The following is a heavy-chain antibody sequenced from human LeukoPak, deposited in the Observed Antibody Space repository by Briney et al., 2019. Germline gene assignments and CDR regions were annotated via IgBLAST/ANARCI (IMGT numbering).Heavy chain of an antibody. V-gene: IGHV4-39*01. CDR1: GGSISSSSYY. CDR3: ARTVTYWYFDL. Sequence: SETLSLTCTVSGGSISSSSYYWGWIRQPPGKGLEWIGSIYYSGSTYYNPSLKSRVTISVDTSKNQFSLKLSSVTAADTAVYYGARTVTYWYFDLWGRGTLVTVSS. D-gene: IGHD4-17*01. J-gene: IGHJ2*01. CDR2: IYYSGST.